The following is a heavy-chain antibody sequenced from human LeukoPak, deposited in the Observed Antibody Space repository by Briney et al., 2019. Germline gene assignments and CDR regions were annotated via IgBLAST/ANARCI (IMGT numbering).Heavy chain of an antibody. Sequence: GGSLRLSCAASGFTFSSYAMHWVRQAPGKGLEWVAVISYDGSNKYYADSVKGRFTISRDNSKNTLYLQMNSLRAEDTAVYYCARGQWLISTFYYWGQGTLVTVSS. V-gene: IGHV3-30-3*01. D-gene: IGHD6-19*01. CDR3: ARGQWLISTFYY. J-gene: IGHJ4*02. CDR1: GFTFSSYA. CDR2: ISYDGSNK.